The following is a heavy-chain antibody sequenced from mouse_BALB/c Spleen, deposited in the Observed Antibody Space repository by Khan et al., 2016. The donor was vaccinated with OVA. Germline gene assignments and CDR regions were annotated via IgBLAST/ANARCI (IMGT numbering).Heavy chain of an antibody. V-gene: IGHV9-3*02. CDR1: GYTFTNYG. Sequence: QIQLVQSGPELKKPGETVKISCKAAGYTFTNYGMNWVKQAPGKGLKWMGWINTNTGEPTYAEEFKGRFAFSLETSASTAYLQFNNLKNEDTATCFCATGNYYYAMDYWGQGTSVTVSS. J-gene: IGHJ4*01. CDR2: INTNTGEP. CDR3: ATGNYYYAMDY.